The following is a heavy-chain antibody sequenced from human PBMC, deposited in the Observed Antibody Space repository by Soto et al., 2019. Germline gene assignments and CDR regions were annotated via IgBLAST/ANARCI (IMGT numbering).Heavy chain of an antibody. CDR1: GFSFSSYA. J-gene: IGHJ4*02. V-gene: IGHV3-23*01. CDR2: ISGSGTKT. D-gene: IGHD3-22*01. CDR3: AKDHPVIEVVKVFDY. Sequence: SGGSLRLSCAASGFSFSSYAMSWVRQAPGKGLDWVSAISGSGTKTHYADSVKGRFTISRDNSKNTLYLQMNSLRAEDTAVYYCAKDHPVIEVVKVFDYRGRGALVTVSS.